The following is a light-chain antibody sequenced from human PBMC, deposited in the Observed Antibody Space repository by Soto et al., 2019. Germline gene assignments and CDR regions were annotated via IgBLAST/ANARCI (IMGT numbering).Light chain of an antibody. CDR2: DTS. CDR3: LLSYSGARHVV. J-gene: IGLJ2*01. V-gene: IGLV7-46*01. Sequence: QAVVTQEPSLTLSPGGTVTLTCGSSTGAVTSGHYPYWFQQKPGQAPRTLIYDTSNKHSWTPARFSRSLLGGKAALTLSGAQPEDEAESYCLLSYSGARHVVFGGGTKLTVL. CDR1: TGAVTSGHY.